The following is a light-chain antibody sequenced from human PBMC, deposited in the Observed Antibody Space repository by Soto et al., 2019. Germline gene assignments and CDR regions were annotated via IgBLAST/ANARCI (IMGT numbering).Light chain of an antibody. CDR3: QQYGSSPRT. J-gene: IGKJ1*01. CDR2: GAS. CDR1: QSVSSN. V-gene: IGKV3-20*01. Sequence: TQSPATLSVSPGERATLPCRASQSVSSNLAWYQQKPGQAPRLLIYGASSRATGIPDRFSGSGSGTDFTLTISRLEPEDFAVYYCQQYGSSPRTFGQGTKVDI.